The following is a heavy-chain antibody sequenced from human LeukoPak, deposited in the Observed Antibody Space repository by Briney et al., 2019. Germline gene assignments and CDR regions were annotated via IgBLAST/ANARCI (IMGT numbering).Heavy chain of an antibody. CDR3: ARDSGYDYVWGSYRYPFDY. J-gene: IGHJ4*02. D-gene: IGHD3-16*02. CDR1: GFSFSSYC. Sequence: GGSLRLSCAAAGFSFSSYCMAWVRQAPGKGLEWVANIKEGGSAKYYVDSVRGRFTISRDNAKNSLYLQMNSLRAEDTAVYYCARDSGYDYVWGSYRYPFDYWGQGTMVTVSS. CDR2: IKEGGSAK. V-gene: IGHV3-7*01.